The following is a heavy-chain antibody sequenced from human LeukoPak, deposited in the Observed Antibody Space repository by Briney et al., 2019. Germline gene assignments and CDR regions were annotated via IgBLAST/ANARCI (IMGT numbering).Heavy chain of an antibody. V-gene: IGHV1-46*01. CDR3: ARAHLHYGDSIHDLDY. CDR2: IHPSGGST. CDR1: GYTFTRYY. Sequence: GASVKVSCKGSGYTFTRYYMHWVRQAPGQGLDWMGIIHPSGGSTSYAQKFQGRVTMTRDTSTSTVYMELSSLRSEDTAVYYCARAHLHYGDSIHDLDYWGQGTLVTVSS. J-gene: IGHJ4*02. D-gene: IGHD4-17*01.